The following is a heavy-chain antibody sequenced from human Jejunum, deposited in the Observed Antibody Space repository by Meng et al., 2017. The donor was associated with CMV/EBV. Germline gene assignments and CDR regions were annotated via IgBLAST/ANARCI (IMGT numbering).Heavy chain of an antibody. CDR3: ARGAGGFDQ. J-gene: IGHJ4*02. CDR2: LQYDGNNK. V-gene: IGHV3-30*02. Sequence: SFTASGFSFIIYGMPWVRRFPWKGVEWVAFLQYDGNNKYFKESVKGRFTIARDNSKDTLYLHMSSLSTEDTALYYCARGAGGFDQWGQGALVTVSS. CDR1: GFSFIIYG. D-gene: IGHD3-10*01.